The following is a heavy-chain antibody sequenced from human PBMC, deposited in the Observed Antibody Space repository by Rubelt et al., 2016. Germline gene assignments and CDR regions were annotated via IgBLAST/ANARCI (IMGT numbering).Heavy chain of an antibody. J-gene: IGHJ5*02. CDR3: ARGGGAAPINL. Sequence: QSLKSRVTISKDTSKNQISLKLSSVTAADTAVYYCARGGGAAPINLWGQGTLVTVSS. V-gene: IGHV4-39*07. D-gene: IGHD6-13*01.